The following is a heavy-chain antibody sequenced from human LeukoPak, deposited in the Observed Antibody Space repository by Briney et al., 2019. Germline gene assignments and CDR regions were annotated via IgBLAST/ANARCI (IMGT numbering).Heavy chain of an antibody. Sequence: PSETLSLTCTVSGGSISSYFWNWIRQPPGEGLEWIGYLYDSESTNYNPSLKSRVTISVDTSKNQFSLKLSSVTAADTAVYYCARGLSGSYQIDYWGQGTLVTVSS. CDR1: GGSISSYF. CDR2: LYDSEST. D-gene: IGHD1-26*01. J-gene: IGHJ4*02. V-gene: IGHV4-59*01. CDR3: ARGLSGSYQIDY.